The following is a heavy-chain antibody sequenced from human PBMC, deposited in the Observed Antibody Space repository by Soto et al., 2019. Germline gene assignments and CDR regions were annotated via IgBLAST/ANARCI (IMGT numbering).Heavy chain of an antibody. Sequence: SETLSLTCSVSGGSVSDKTYYWSWIRQPPGKRLEWSGYVYYSGTTNYNPSLKSRVTISVDLSKNRFSLRLSSVTTADTALYYCARATAVPNTLRSRYFFDYWGQGTLVTVSS. V-gene: IGHV4-61*01. CDR3: ARATAVPNTLRSRYFFDY. D-gene: IGHD4-17*01. CDR2: VYYSGTT. J-gene: IGHJ4*02. CDR1: GGSVSDKTYY.